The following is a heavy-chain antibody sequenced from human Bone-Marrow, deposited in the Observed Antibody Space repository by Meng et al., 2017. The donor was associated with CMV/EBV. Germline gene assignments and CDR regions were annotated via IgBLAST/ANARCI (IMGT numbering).Heavy chain of an antibody. Sequence: GGSLRLSCAASGFTVSSNYMSWVRQAPGKGLEWVSVIYSGGSTYDADSVKGRFTISRDNSKNTLYLQMNSLRAEDTAVYYCGRGGTRWIKVYYFDSWGQGTLVTVSS. J-gene: IGHJ4*02. CDR3: GRGGTRWIKVYYFDS. CDR1: GFTVSSNY. V-gene: IGHV3-53*05. D-gene: IGHD2-2*03. CDR2: IYSGGST.